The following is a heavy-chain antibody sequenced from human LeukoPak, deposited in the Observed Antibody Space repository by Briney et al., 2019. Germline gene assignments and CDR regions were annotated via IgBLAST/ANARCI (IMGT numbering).Heavy chain of an antibody. CDR3: ARDNPDRSCDY. CDR2: MNPNNGNT. V-gene: IGHV1-18*01. Sequence: ASVKVSCKASGYTFTSYDINWVRQATGQGLEWMGWMNPNNGNTNYAQKLQGRVTMTTDTSTSTAYMELRSLRSDDTAVYYCARDNPDRSCDYWGQGTLVTVSS. CDR1: GYTFTSYD. D-gene: IGHD6-13*01. J-gene: IGHJ4*02.